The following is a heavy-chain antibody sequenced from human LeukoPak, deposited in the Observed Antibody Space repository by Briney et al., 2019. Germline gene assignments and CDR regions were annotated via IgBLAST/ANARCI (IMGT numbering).Heavy chain of an antibody. D-gene: IGHD3-10*01. J-gene: IGHJ6*02. CDR1: GYTFTDYY. CDR2: IIPIFGTA. Sequence: GASVKVSCKASGYTFTDYYMHWVRQAPGQGLEWMGGIIPIFGTANYAQKFQGRVTITADESTSTAYMELSSLRSEDTAVYYCARAMGGSGSYYNEFYYGMDVWGQGTTVTVSS. CDR3: ARAMGGSGSYYNEFYYGMDV. V-gene: IGHV1-69*13.